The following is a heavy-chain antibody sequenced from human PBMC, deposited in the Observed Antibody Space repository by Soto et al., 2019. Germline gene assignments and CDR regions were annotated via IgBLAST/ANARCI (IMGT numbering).Heavy chain of an antibody. V-gene: IGHV3-30*18. D-gene: IGHD6-6*01. CDR1: GFTFRSYG. CDR3: ANSAPRHYYYDMVV. Sequence: PGGSLRLSCAASGFTFRSYGMHWVRQAPGKGLEWEALISYDGSKKYYADSVKGRFTISRDNSKNTLYLQMDSLRAEDTGVYYWANSAPRHYYYDMVVWGQGTTVT. J-gene: IGHJ6*02. CDR2: ISYDGSKK.